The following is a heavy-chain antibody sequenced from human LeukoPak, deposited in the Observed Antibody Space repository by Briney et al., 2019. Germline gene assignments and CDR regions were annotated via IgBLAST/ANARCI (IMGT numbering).Heavy chain of an antibody. D-gene: IGHD3-10*01. Sequence: ASVKVSCKTFGYTFTSYYMHWVRQAPGQGLEWMGWINPNSGATNYAQEFQGRVTMTRDTSISTAYMELSSLTSDDTAVYYCARYYFASGSYRHFDYWGQGTLVTVSS. CDR2: INPNSGAT. V-gene: IGHV1-2*02. J-gene: IGHJ4*02. CDR1: GYTFTSYY. CDR3: ARYYFASGSYRHFDY.